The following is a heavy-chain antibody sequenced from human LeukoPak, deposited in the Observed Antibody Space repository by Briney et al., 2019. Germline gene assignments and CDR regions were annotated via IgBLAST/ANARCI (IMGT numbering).Heavy chain of an antibody. Sequence: GGSLRLSCAASGFSFSSYEINWVRQAPGKGLEWVSYIGSSGSTVYYADSVKGRFTISRDNAKKSLYLQMNSLRAEDTAVYYCAREREMSYNWNYVIKGYYYYMDVWGKGTTVTVSS. CDR3: AREREMSYNWNYVIKGYYYYMDV. CDR1: GFSFSSYE. D-gene: IGHD1-7*01. V-gene: IGHV3-48*03. J-gene: IGHJ6*03. CDR2: IGSSGSTV.